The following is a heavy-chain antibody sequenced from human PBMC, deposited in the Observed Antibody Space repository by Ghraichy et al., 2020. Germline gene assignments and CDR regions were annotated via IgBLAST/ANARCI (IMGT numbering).Heavy chain of an antibody. V-gene: IGHV3-23*01. CDR1: GFTFNGYA. D-gene: IGHD5-18*01. J-gene: IGHJ4*02. CDR3: AKEGGWNQLWFPNYFDD. CDR2: ITGNSVTT. Sequence: LSLTCAASGFTFNGYAMSWVRQAPGKGLEWVSVITGNSVTTSYADSVKGRFTISRDNSRDTLYLQMNSLRAEDTALYYCAKEGGWNQLWFPNYFDDWGQGTLITVSS.